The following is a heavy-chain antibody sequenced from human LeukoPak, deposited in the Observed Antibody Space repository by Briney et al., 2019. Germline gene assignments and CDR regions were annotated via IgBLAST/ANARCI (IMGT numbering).Heavy chain of an antibody. CDR2: IYSDGST. J-gene: IGHJ3*02. Sequence: PGGSLRLSCAASGFIVRSNYMSWVRQAPGKGLEWVSVIYSDGSTYYADSVKGRFTISRDNSKSSLYLQMNSLRAEDTAVYYCARELIMTTVITKQLGAFDIWGQGTMVTVSS. CDR1: GFIVRSNY. CDR3: ARELIMTTVITKQLGAFDI. D-gene: IGHD4-23*01. V-gene: IGHV3-53*01.